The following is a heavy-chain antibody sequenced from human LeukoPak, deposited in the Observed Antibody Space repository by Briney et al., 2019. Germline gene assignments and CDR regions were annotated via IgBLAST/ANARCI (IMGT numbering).Heavy chain of an antibody. D-gene: IGHD2-8*02. CDR1: GFTFSSYT. J-gene: IGHJ4*02. CDR2: ISSSSSHI. Sequence: GGSLRLSCAASGFTFSSYTMNWVRQAPGKGLEWVSSISSSSSHIYYADSVKGRFTISRDNAKNSLYLQMNSLRAEDTAVYYCAGVVPGTGFFYWGQGTLVTVSS. CDR3: AGVVPGTGFFY. V-gene: IGHV3-21*01.